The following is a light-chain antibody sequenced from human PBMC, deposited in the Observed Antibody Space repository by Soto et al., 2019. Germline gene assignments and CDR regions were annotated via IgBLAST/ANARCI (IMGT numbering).Light chain of an antibody. CDR1: QSVLYSSNNKNY. CDR3: QQYYSTPWT. V-gene: IGKV4-1*01. J-gene: IGKJ1*01. Sequence: DIVMTQSPDSLAVSLGERATINCKSSQSVLYSSNNKNYLAWYQQKPGQPPKLLIYWASTRESGGPDRFSGSGSGTDFPLTIISLQAEDVAVYYCQQYYSTPWTFGQGTKVEIK. CDR2: WAS.